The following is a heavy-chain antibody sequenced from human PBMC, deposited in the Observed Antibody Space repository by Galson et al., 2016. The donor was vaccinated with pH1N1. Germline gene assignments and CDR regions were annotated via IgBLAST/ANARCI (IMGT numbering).Heavy chain of an antibody. CDR1: GDSVSSEIW. Sequence: SETLSLTCIVSGDSVSSEIWWTWVRQPPGKALEWIGEIHYSGSTNFHPALGSRVAMSVDVSRNIFSLDLGSVTAADTAVYYCAKGRHYGYSQPLDYWGQGIRVTVSS. J-gene: IGHJ4*02. D-gene: IGHD5-18*01. CDR2: IHYSGST. CDR3: AKGRHYGYSQPLDY. V-gene: IGHV4-4*02.